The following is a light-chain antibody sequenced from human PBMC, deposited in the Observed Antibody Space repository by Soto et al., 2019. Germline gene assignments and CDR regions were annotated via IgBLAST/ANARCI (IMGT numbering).Light chain of an antibody. CDR2: GAS. CDR1: QSISGN. J-gene: IGKJ1*01. Sequence: EIVMTQSPATLSVSPGERATLSCRASQSISGNLAWYQQKPGQAPRLLIYGASTRATGIPARFSGSGSGSEFTLTISSLQSEDFALYYCQQYNNWPQPFGQGTKVEIK. CDR3: QQYNNWPQP. V-gene: IGKV3-15*01.